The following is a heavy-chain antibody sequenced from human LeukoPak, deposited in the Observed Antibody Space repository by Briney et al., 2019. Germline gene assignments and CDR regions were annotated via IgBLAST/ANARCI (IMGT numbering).Heavy chain of an antibody. Sequence: GGSLRLSCAASGFTFSSYAMNWVRQAPGKGLEWVSGISGSGGSTYYADSVKGRFTISRDNSKNALYLQMNSLRAEDTAVYYCARDPKSVRGRVDYWGQGTLVTVSS. CDR3: ARDPKSVRGRVDY. CDR2: ISGSGGST. CDR1: GFTFSSYA. V-gene: IGHV3-23*01. D-gene: IGHD1-26*01. J-gene: IGHJ4*02.